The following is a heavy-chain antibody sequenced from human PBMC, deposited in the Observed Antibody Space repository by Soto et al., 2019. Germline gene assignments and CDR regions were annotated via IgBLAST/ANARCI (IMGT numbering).Heavy chain of an antibody. D-gene: IGHD3-16*01. J-gene: IGHJ6*02. V-gene: IGHV1-69*08. CDR1: GTIFSSYT. Sequence: QVQLVQSGAEVKKPGSSVRVSCKASGTIFSSYTISWVRQAPGQGLEWMGRIIPILGETNSAQKFQGRVKLNADTYTKTAYMELNSLRLEDTAVYYCARGLGGRMDDWGQGTTVTVSS. CDR2: IIPILGET. CDR3: ARGLGGRMDD.